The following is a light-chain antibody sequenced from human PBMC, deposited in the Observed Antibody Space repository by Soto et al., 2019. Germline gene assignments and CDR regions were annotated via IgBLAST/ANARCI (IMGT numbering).Light chain of an antibody. V-gene: IGKV3-15*01. CDR1: QSVSSN. J-gene: IGKJ4*01. CDR3: LQDYNNWPLT. Sequence: EIVMTQSPATLSVSPGERATLSCRASQSVSSNLAWYQQKPGQAPRLLIYGASTRATAIPARFSGSVSGTDFTLTISSLQPEDFATYYCLQDYNNWPLTFGGGTKVDIK. CDR2: GAS.